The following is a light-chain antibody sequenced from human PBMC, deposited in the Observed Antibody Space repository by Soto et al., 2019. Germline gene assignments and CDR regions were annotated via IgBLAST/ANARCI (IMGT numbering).Light chain of an antibody. J-gene: IGKJ5*01. CDR1: QGISSY. CDR2: VVS. Sequence: DIQLTHSPSFLSASVGDRVTITCRASQGISSYLAWYQQKPGNALKLLIYVVSTLQSGVPSRFSGSGSGTEFTLTISSLQPEDFATYYCQQLNSYPITFGQGTRLEIK. CDR3: QQLNSYPIT. V-gene: IGKV1-9*01.